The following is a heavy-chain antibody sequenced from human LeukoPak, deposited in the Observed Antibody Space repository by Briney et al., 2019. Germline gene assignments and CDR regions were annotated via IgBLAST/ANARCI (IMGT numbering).Heavy chain of an antibody. CDR2: INHSGST. D-gene: IGHD1-26*01. J-gene: IGHJ5*02. CDR1: GGSFSGYY. V-gene: IGHV4-34*01. Sequence: PSETLSLTCAVYGGSFSGYYWSWIRQPPGKGLEWIGEINHSGSTNYNPSLKSRVTISVDTSKNQFSLKLSSVTAADTAVYYCARDGVKWIPLLSQNWFDPWGQGTLVTVSS. CDR3: ARDGVKWIPLLSQNWFDP.